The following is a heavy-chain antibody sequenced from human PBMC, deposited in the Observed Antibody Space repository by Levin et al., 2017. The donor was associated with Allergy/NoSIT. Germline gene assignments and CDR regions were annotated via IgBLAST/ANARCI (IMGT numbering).Heavy chain of an antibody. D-gene: IGHD6-19*01. CDR3: ARDSFNKWAVAGTEDY. Sequence: AGGSLRLSCAASGFTFSSYSMNWVRQAPGKGLEWVSYISSSSSTIYYADSVKGRFTISRDNAKNSLYLQMNSLRDEDTAVYYCARDSFNKWAVAGTEDYWGQGTLVTVSS. V-gene: IGHV3-48*02. J-gene: IGHJ4*02. CDR1: GFTFSSYS. CDR2: ISSSSSTI.